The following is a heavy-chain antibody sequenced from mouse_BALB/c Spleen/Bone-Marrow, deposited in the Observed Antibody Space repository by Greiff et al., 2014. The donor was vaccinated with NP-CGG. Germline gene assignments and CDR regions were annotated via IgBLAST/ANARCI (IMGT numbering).Heavy chain of an antibody. D-gene: IGHD1-2*01. CDR2: INPGNGRT. J-gene: IGHJ3*01. V-gene: IGHV1S81*02. Sequence: VHLVESGAELVKPGASVKLSCKASGYTFTSYWMHWVKQRPGQGLEWIGEINPGNGRTNYNEKFKSKATLTVDKSSSTAYMQLSSLTSEDSAVYYCARYATATYWFAYWGQGTLVTVSA. CDR3: ARYATATYWFAY. CDR1: GYTFTSYW.